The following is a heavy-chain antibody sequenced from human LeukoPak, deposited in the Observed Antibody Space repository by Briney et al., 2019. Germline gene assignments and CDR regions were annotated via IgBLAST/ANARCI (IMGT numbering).Heavy chain of an antibody. J-gene: IGHJ4*02. CDR3: AREACSSTSCFPYSDY. Sequence: ASVKVSCKASGYAFTGYYMHSVRQAPGQRLEWMGWINPNSGGTNYAQKFQGRVTMTRDTSISTAYMELSRLRSDDTAVYYCAREACSSTSCFPYSDYWGQGTLVTVSS. CDR1: GYAFTGYY. V-gene: IGHV1-2*02. D-gene: IGHD2-2*01. CDR2: INPNSGGT.